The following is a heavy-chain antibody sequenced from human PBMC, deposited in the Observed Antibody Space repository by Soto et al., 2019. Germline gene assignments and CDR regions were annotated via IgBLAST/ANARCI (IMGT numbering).Heavy chain of an antibody. CDR3: ARDPDNWNYAWFDP. CDR1: GDSVSSNSAA. D-gene: IGHD1-7*01. Sequence: SQTLSLTCVISGDSVSSNSAAWNWIRQSPSRGLEWLGRTYYRSKWYNDYAVSVKSRITINPDTSKNQFSLQLNSVTPEDTAVYYRARDPDNWNYAWFDPWGQGTLVTV. V-gene: IGHV6-1*01. CDR2: TYYRSKWYN. J-gene: IGHJ5*02.